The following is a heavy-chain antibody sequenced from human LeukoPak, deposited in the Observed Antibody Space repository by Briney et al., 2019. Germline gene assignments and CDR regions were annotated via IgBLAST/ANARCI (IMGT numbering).Heavy chain of an antibody. CDR3: ARGFAPPRIYSSGWYLDY. Sequence: PGGSLRLSCAASGFTFSSYEMNWVRQAPGKGLEWVSYISSSGSTIYYADSVKGRFTISRDNAKNSLYLQMNSLRAEDTAVYYCARGFAPPRIYSSGWYLDYWGQGTLVTVSS. CDR2: ISSSGSTI. D-gene: IGHD6-19*01. CDR1: GFTFSSYE. V-gene: IGHV3-48*03. J-gene: IGHJ4*02.